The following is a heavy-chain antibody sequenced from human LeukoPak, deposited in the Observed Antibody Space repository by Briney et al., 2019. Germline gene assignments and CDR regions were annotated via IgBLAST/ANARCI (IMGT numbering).Heavy chain of an antibody. Sequence: GGSLRLSCAASGFTLSSYEMNWVRQAPGKGLEWVSYISLSGSTIYYPDSVKGRFTISRDNANNSLYLQMNSLRAEDTAVYYCAELGITMIGGVWGKGTTVTISS. D-gene: IGHD3-10*02. CDR1: GFTLSSYE. J-gene: IGHJ6*04. CDR2: ISLSGSTI. CDR3: AELGITMIGGV. V-gene: IGHV3-48*03.